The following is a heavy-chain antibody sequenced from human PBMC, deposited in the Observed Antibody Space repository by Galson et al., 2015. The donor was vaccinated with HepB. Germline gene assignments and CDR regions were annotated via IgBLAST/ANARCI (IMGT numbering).Heavy chain of an antibody. Sequence: SLRLSCAASGFFFRTYAMSWVRQAPGKGLEWVSGISDSGTSTFYADSLRGRFTISRDNSKNTLFLQMNSLRVEDTAIYYCATSVRDWGSTFWYLSVWGRGTPVTVSS. V-gene: IGHV3-23*01. J-gene: IGHJ2*01. CDR1: GFFFRTYA. CDR2: ISDSGTST. CDR3: ATSVRDWGSTFWYLSV. D-gene: IGHD7-27*01.